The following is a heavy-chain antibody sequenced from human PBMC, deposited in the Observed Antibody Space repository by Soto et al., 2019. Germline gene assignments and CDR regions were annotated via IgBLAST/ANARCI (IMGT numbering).Heavy chain of an antibody. CDR3: ARRRDVWYAFDI. CDR1: GYTFTDYA. J-gene: IGHJ3*02. V-gene: IGHV1-3*03. CDR2: INAGNGNT. Sequence: ASVKVSCKASGYTFTDYAMHWVRQAPGQRLEWMGWINAGNGNTKYSQKFQGRVTITRDTSASTAYMELGSLRAEDMAVYYCARRRDVWYAFDIWGQGTMVTVSS. D-gene: IGHD2-21*01.